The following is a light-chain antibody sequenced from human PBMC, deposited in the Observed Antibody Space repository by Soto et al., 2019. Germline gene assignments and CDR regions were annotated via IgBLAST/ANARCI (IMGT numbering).Light chain of an antibody. CDR2: EVS. Sequence: QSALTQPASVSGSPGQSITISCTGTSSDVGDYNYVSWYQQHPGKAPKLMICEVSNRPSGVSNRFSGSKSGNTASLTISGLQAEDEAVYYCSSYTSSGTWVFGGGTKLTVL. CDR1: SSDVGDYNY. V-gene: IGLV2-14*01. J-gene: IGLJ3*02. CDR3: SSYTSSGTWV.